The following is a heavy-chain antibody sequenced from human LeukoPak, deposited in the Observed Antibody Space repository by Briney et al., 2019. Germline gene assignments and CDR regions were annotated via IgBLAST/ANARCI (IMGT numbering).Heavy chain of an antibody. V-gene: IGHV3-48*03. CDR1: GFTFSSYE. CDR3: AKESRGAYYYGSGSYYNLDY. CDR2: ISSSGSTI. J-gene: IGHJ4*02. D-gene: IGHD3-10*01. Sequence: GGSLRLSCAASGFTFSSYEMNWVRQAPGKGLEWVSYISSSGSTIYYADSVKGRFTISRDNAKNSLYLQMNSLRAEDTAVYYCAKESRGAYYYGSGSYYNLDYWGQGTLVTVSS.